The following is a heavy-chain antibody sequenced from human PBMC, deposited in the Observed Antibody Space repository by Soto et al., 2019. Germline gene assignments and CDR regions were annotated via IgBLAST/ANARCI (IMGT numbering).Heavy chain of an antibody. CDR2: INRSGST. CDR1: GGSFSGYY. J-gene: IGHJ4*02. V-gene: IGHV4-34*01. CDR3: ARTDTAMVLFDY. Sequence: SETLSLTCAVYGGSFSGYYWSWIRQPPGKGLEWIGEINRSGSTNYNPSLKSRVTISVDTSKNQFSLKLSSVTAADTAVYYCARTDTAMVLFDYWGQGTLVTAPQ. D-gene: IGHD5-18*01.